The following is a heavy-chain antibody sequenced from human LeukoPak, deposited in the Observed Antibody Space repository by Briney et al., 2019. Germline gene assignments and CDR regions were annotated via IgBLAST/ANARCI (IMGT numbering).Heavy chain of an antibody. Sequence: PSETLCLTCTVSGGSISSGDYYWRWIRQPPGKGLEWIGYIYYSGSTYYNPSLKSRVTISVDTSKNQFSLKLSSVTAADTAVYYCARGLTIFGVVIDYWGQGTLVTVSS. CDR2: IYYSGST. CDR1: GGSISSGDYY. D-gene: IGHD3-3*01. J-gene: IGHJ4*02. CDR3: ARGLTIFGVVIDY. V-gene: IGHV4-30-4*08.